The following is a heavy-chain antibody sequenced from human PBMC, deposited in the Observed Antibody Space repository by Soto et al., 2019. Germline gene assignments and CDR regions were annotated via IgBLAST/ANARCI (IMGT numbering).Heavy chain of an antibody. CDR2: ISPYNGNT. J-gene: IGHJ4*02. CDR1: GYTFTTYG. Sequence: ASVKVSGKASGYTFTTYGISWLRQAPGQGLEWMGWISPYNGNTNYAQKLQGRVTMTTDTSTSTAYMELRSLRSDDTAIYYCARVLYYDSSGFDYWGQGTLVTVPS. CDR3: ARVLYYDSSGFDY. D-gene: IGHD3-22*01. V-gene: IGHV1-18*04.